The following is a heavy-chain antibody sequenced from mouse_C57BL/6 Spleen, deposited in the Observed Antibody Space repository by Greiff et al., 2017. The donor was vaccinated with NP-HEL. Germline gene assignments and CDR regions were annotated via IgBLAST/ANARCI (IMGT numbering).Heavy chain of an antibody. CDR1: GYTFTDYE. V-gene: IGHV1-15*01. CDR3: ARSAITTVVATDWYFDV. Sequence: VQLQQSGAELVRPGASVTLSCKASGYTFTDYEMHWVKQTPVHGLAWIGAIDPETGGTAYNQKFKGKATLTVDQSSSTAYMQLNSLTPEDSAVYYCARSAITTVVATDWYFDVWGTGTTVTVSS. D-gene: IGHD1-1*01. J-gene: IGHJ1*03. CDR2: IDPETGGT.